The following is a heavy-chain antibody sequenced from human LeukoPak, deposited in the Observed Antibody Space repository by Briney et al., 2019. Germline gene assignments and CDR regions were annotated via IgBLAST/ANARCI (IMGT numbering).Heavy chain of an antibody. CDR3: ARGGVVTHHDAFDI. D-gene: IGHD4-23*01. Sequence: RTSETLSLTCAVYGGSFSGYYWSWIRQPPGKGLEWIGEINHSGSTNYNPSLKSRVTISVDTSKNQFSLKLSSVTAADTAVYYCARGGVVTHHDAFDIWGQGTMVTVSS. CDR1: GGSFSGYY. V-gene: IGHV4-34*01. J-gene: IGHJ3*02. CDR2: INHSGST.